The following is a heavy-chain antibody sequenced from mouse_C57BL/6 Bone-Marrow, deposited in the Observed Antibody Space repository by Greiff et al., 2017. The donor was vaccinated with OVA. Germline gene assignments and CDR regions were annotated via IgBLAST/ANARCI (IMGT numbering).Heavy chain of an antibody. CDR2: IYPGDGDT. CDR1: GYAFSSSW. D-gene: IGHD4-1*01. CDR3: ERGTGTFAWFAY. V-gene: IGHV1-82*01. Sequence: VQLQQSGPELVKPGASVKISCKASGYAFSSSWMNWVKQRPGKGLEWIGRIYPGDGDTNYNGKFKGKATLTADKSSSTAYMQLSSLTSEDSAVYFCERGTGTFAWFAYWGQGTLVTVSA. J-gene: IGHJ3*01.